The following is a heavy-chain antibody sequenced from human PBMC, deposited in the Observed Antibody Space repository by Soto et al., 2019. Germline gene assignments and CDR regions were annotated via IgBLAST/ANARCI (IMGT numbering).Heavy chain of an antibody. CDR1: GYTFTSYG. J-gene: IGHJ6*02. D-gene: IGHD6-6*01. CDR2: ISAYNGNT. CDR3: ARGIAARRGGAYYYYYGMDV. Sequence: ASVKVSCKASGYTFTSYGISWVRQAPGQGLEWMGWISAYNGNTNYAQKLQGRVTMTTDTSTSTAYMELRSLRSDDTAVYYCARGIAARRGGAYYYYYGMDVWGQGTTVTVSS. V-gene: IGHV1-18*01.